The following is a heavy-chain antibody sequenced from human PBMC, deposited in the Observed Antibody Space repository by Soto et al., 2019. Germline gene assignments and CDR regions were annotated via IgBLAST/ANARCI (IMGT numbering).Heavy chain of an antibody. Sequence: SETLSLTCTVSGASMSDYYGSWIRQSPGKGLEHIGYLHYSGSANYNPSLKSRVTISMDRSKNQFSLDLKSMTAADTATYYCARSGHVFAGVFWGQGILVTSPQ. CDR1: GASMSDYY. D-gene: IGHD3-16*01. CDR3: ARSGHVFAGVF. CDR2: LHYSGSA. V-gene: IGHV4-59*01. J-gene: IGHJ4*02.